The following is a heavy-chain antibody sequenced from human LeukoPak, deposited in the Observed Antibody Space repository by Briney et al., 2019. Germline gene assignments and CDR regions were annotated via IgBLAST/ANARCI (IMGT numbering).Heavy chain of an antibody. CDR3: ARVKYCSGGDCYSGNY. CDR2: ISVYNGNT. J-gene: IGHJ4*02. V-gene: IGHV1-18*01. CDR1: GHTFTSYG. D-gene: IGHD2-15*01. Sequence: ASVKVSCKASGHTFTSYGINWVRQAPGQGLEWMGWISVYNGNTKYAQKLQDRVTMTTDTPTSTAYMELRSLRSDDTAVYYCARVKYCSGGDCYSGNYWGQGTLVTVSS.